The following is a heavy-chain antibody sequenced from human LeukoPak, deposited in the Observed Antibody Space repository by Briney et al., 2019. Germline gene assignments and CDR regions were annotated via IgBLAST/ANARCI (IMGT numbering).Heavy chain of an antibody. V-gene: IGHV3-30*03. D-gene: IGHD3-16*01. Sequence: GGSLRLSCAASGFTFSSYGMHWVRQAPGKGLEWVAVISYDGSNKYYADSVKGRFTISRDNAKNSLYLQMNSLRAEDTALYYCARTTGEIYFDYWGQGTLVTVSS. CDR1: GFTFSSYG. J-gene: IGHJ4*02. CDR2: ISYDGSNK. CDR3: ARTTGEIYFDY.